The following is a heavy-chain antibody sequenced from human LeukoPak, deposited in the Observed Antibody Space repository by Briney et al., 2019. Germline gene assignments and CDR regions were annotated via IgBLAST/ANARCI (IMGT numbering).Heavy chain of an antibody. CDR1: GFTFSSYR. CDR3: ATSQQLVLAYYYYGMDV. D-gene: IGHD6-6*01. CDR2: IKQDGSEK. J-gene: IGHJ6*02. V-gene: IGHV3-7*01. Sequence: GGSLRLSCAASGFTFSSYRMSWVRQAPGKGLEWVANIKQDGSEKYYVDSVKGRFTISRDNAKNSLYLQMNSLRAEDTAVYYCATSQQLVLAYYYYGMDVWGQGTTVTVSS.